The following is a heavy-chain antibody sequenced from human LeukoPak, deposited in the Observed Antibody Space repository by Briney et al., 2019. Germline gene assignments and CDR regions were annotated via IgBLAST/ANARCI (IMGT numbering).Heavy chain of an antibody. CDR1: GFTFGTHA. CDR3: ARDRGWRVLDH. V-gene: IGHV3-49*03. D-gene: IGHD2-15*01. J-gene: IGHJ4*02. CDR2: IRSSGTT. Sequence: GGSLRLSCTTSGFTFGTHAMHWFRQAPGKGLQWIGFIRSSGTTQYAASVKGRFTISRDDSKSIAYLQMNSLRVEDTAVYYCARDRGWRVLDHWGQGTLVTVSS.